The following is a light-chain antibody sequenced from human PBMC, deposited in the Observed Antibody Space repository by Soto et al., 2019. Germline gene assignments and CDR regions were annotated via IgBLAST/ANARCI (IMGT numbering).Light chain of an antibody. CDR3: ATWDDSLSGRI. Sequence: QAVLTQPPSASGTPGQRVTISCSGSSSNIGTNFVYWYQQLPGAAPKLLIYNHDQRPSGVPDRFSGSNSGTSASLTISGLRSEDEADYYCATWDDSLSGRIFGGGTKLTVL. CDR2: NHD. J-gene: IGLJ2*01. V-gene: IGLV1-47*02. CDR1: SSNIGTNF.